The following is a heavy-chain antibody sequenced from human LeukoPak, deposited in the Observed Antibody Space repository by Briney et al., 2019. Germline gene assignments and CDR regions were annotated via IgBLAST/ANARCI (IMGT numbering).Heavy chain of an antibody. D-gene: IGHD3-22*01. CDR1: GGSISSYY. CDR2: IYTSGTI. Sequence: KPSETLSLTCTVSGGSISSYYWSWIRQPAGTALEWIGRIYTSGTITYNPSLKSRVTMSVDTSKNQFSLKLSSVTAADTAVYYCARPRGPYYYDFSGYYPHRLFDYWGQGTLVTVSS. V-gene: IGHV4-4*07. CDR3: ARPRGPYYYDFSGYYPHRLFDY. J-gene: IGHJ4*02.